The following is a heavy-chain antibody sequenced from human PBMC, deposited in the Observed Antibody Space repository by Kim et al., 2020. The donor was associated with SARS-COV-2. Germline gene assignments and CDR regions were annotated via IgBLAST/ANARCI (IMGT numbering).Heavy chain of an antibody. J-gene: IGHJ4*02. CDR2: IDNDGSTT. CDR3: ARGPF. V-gene: IGHV3-74*01. CDR1: GFTFSTYW. Sequence: GGSLRLSCAASGFTFSTYWMDWVRQAPGKGPVWVSRIDNDGSTTLYADSVKGRFTISRDNSKNTLFLQMTSLRADDTGVYYCARGPFWGPGTQVTVS.